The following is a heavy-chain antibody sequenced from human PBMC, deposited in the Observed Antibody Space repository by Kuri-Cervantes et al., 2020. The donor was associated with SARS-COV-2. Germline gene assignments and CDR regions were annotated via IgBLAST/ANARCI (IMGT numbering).Heavy chain of an antibody. CDR2: IIPIFGTA. CDR1: GGTFSSYA. J-gene: IGHJ3*02. Sequence: SVKVSCKASGGTFSSYAISWVRQAPGQGLEWMGGIIPIFGTANYAQKFQGRVTITTDESTSTAYMELSSPRSEDTAVYYCARVTGDLGVGAFDIWGQGTMVTVSS. D-gene: IGHD7-27*01. V-gene: IGHV1-69*05. CDR3: ARVTGDLGVGAFDI.